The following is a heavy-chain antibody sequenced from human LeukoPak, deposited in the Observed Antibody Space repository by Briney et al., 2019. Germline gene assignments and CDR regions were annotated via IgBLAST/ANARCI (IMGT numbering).Heavy chain of an antibody. CDR2: ISSSTNYI. Sequence: GGSLRLSCAASGFTFTSYSMNWVRQAPGRGLEWVSSISSSTNYIYYADSVKGRFTISRDNAKNSLYLQMNSLRAEDTAVYYCAREIHGSGTYYPFDNWGQGTLVTVSS. D-gene: IGHD3-10*01. CDR1: GFTFTSYS. V-gene: IGHV3-21*01. CDR3: AREIHGSGTYYPFDN. J-gene: IGHJ4*02.